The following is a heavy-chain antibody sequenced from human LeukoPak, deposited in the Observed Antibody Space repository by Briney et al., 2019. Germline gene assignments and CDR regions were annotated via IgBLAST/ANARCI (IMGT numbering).Heavy chain of an antibody. Sequence: PGGSLRLSCAASGFPFTDFDIRWVRQAPGKGLEWVALLSSDGGDTYFAHSVKGRFTISTDNSRNTLYLQMNSLRPEDTAVYYCAKCCPMDVWGQGTTVTVSS. J-gene: IGHJ6*02. V-gene: IGHV3-30*18. D-gene: IGHD4/OR15-4a*01. CDR2: LSSDGGDT. CDR3: AKCCPMDV. CDR1: GFPFTDFD.